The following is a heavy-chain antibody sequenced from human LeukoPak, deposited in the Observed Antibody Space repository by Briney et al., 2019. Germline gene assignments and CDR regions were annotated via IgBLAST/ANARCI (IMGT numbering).Heavy chain of an antibody. CDR3: ARGEYYYYGMDV. J-gene: IGHJ6*02. CDR2: IYYSGST. CDR1: GGSISSYY. V-gene: IGHV4-59*01. Sequence: SETLSLTCTVSGGSISSYYWSCIRQPPGKGLEWIGYIYYSGSTNYNPSLKSRVTISVDTSKNQFSLKLSSVTAADTAVYYCARGEYYYYGMDVWGQGTTVTVSS.